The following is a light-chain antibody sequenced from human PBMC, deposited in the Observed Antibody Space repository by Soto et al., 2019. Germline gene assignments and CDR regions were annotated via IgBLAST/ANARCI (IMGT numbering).Light chain of an antibody. V-gene: IGLV2-8*01. Sequence: QSVLTQPPSASGSPGQSVTVSCTGSSSDVGAYDYVYWYQQYPGKAPKLIIYEVFKRPSGVPDRFSGSKSGNTASLTVSGLQSEDEADYYCCSHAGIITPDVFGTGTKLTVL. CDR1: SSDVGAYDY. CDR3: CSHAGIITPDV. CDR2: EVF. J-gene: IGLJ1*01.